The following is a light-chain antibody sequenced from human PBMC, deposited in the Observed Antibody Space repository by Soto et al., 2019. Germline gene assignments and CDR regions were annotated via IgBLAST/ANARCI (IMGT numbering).Light chain of an antibody. CDR2: DTS. V-gene: IGLV7-46*01. J-gene: IGLJ2*01. CDR3: LLSYSGARLVV. CDR1: TGAVTSGHY. Sequence: QAVVTQEPSLTVSPGGTVTLTCGSSTGAVTSGHYPYWFQQKPGQAPRTLIYDTSNKHSWTPARFSGSLLGGKAALTLSGAQPEDEAEYYCLLSYSGARLVVFGGGTKVT.